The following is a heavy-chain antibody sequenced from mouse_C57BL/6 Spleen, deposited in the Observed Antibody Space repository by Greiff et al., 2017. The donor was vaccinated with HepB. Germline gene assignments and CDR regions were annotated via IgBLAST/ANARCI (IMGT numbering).Heavy chain of an antibody. Sequence: VQLVESGPELVKPGASVKISCKASGYAFSSSWMNWVKQRPGKGLEWIGRIYPGDGDTNYNGKFKGKATLTADKSSSTAYMQLSSLTSEDSAVYFCARIYDGYYVGYWYFDVWGTGTTVTVSS. CDR1: GYAFSSSW. J-gene: IGHJ1*03. V-gene: IGHV1-82*01. D-gene: IGHD2-3*01. CDR2: IYPGDGDT. CDR3: ARIYDGYYVGYWYFDV.